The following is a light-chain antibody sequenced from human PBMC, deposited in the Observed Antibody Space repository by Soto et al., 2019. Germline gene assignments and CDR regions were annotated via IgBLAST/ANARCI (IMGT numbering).Light chain of an antibody. CDR2: SND. Sequence: QSVLTQPPSASGTPGQRVSLSCSGRSSNIGSNTVNWYQQLPGTAPKVLIYSNDQRPSWIPDRFSGSKSGTSASLAISGLQSDDEADYYCAAWDDSLNGWVFGGGTKLTAL. J-gene: IGLJ3*02. V-gene: IGLV1-44*01. CDR1: SSNIGSNT. CDR3: AAWDDSLNGWV.